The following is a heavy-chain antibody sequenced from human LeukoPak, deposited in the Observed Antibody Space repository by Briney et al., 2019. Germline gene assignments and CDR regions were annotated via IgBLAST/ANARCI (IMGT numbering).Heavy chain of an antibody. D-gene: IGHD3-10*01. V-gene: IGHV3-23*01. CDR2: ISGSGGST. J-gene: IGHJ4*02. CDR1: GFTFSSYA. CDR3: ARDPPLLWFGESPRYFDY. Sequence: GGSLRLSCAASGFTFSSYAMSWVRQAPGKGLEWVSAISGSGGSTYYADSVKGRFTISRDNSKNTLYLQMNSLRAEDTAVYYCARDPPLLWFGESPRYFDYWGQGTLVTVSS.